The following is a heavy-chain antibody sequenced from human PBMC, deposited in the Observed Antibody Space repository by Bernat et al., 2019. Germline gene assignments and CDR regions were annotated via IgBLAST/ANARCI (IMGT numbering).Heavy chain of an antibody. CDR2: ISYDGSNK. CDR3: ARGGGGRKDIVLGVPTYYCDY. Sequence: QVQLVESGGGVVQPGRSLRLSCAASGFTFSSYAMHWVRQAPGKGLEWVAVISYDGSNKYYADSVKGRFTITRDNSTNTLYLQMNSLRAEDTAVYYCARGGGGRKDIVLGVPTYYCDYWGQGTLVTVSS. J-gene: IGHJ4*02. V-gene: IGHV3-30*01. D-gene: IGHD2-8*02. CDR1: GFTFSSYA.